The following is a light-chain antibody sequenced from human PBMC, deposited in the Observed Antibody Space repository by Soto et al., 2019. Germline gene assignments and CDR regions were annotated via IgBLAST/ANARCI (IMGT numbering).Light chain of an antibody. CDR1: QGISSY. J-gene: IGKJ3*01. V-gene: IGKV1-9*01. Sequence: IHLTRSPSSLSASVGDRVTIACRASQGISSYLAWYQQKPGKAPQLLIYAASTLQSGVPSRFSGSGSGTDFTLTISILPPEYFVTYYCQQLKCPPFTFGPGTKVDIK. CDR2: AAS. CDR3: QQLKCPPFT.